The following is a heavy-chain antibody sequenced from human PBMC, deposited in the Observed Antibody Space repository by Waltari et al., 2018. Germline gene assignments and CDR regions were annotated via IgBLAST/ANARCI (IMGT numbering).Heavy chain of an antibody. CDR2: IYYSGST. CDR1: GGSISTSRYY. J-gene: IGHJ4*02. CDR3: ARDRSGWEQTQS. V-gene: IGHV4-39*07. D-gene: IGHD1-26*01. Sequence: QLQLQESGPGLVKPSETLYLTCTVSGGSISTSRYYGGRHRQPPGKGLEWIGSIYYSGSTYYNPSLKSRVTISVDTSKNQFSLKLSSVTAADTAVYYCARDRSGWEQTQSWGQGTLVTVSS.